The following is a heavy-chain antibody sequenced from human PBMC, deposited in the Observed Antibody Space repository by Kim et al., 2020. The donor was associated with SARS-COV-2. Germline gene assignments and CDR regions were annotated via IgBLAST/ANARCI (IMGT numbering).Heavy chain of an antibody. Sequence: PPPKSRVTLSVATSKNQFSLKLSSVTAADTAVYYCATEKRAPAGTNWFDPWGQGTLVTVSS. V-gene: IGHV4-61*02. D-gene: IGHD6-13*01. J-gene: IGHJ5*02. CDR3: ATEKRAPAGTNWFDP.